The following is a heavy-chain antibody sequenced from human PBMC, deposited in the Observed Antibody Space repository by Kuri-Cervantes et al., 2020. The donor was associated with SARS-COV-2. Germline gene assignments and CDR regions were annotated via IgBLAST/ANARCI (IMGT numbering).Heavy chain of an antibody. V-gene: IGHV4-39*07. J-gene: IGHJ6*03. CDR2: IYYSGST. Sequence: WVRQAPGKGLEWIGSIYYSGSTYYIPSLKSRVTISVDTSKNQFSLKLSSVTAADTAVYYCARGLEGYCSSTSCLRRGGNCYYYMDVWGKGTTVTVSS. CDR3: ARGLEGYCSSTSCLRRGGNCYYYMDV. D-gene: IGHD2-2*01.